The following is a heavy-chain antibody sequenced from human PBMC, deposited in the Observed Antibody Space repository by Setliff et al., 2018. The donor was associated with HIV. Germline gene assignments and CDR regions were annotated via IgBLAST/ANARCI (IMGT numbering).Heavy chain of an antibody. D-gene: IGHD2-8*01. J-gene: IGHJ6*03. CDR2: ISAYNGNT. CDR1: DYTFTNYG. Sequence: ASVKVSCKASDYTFTNYGISWVRQAPGQGLEWMGWISAYNGNTNYAQKLQGRVTMTTATSTSTAYMELRSLRSDDTAVYYCARDGWRHVLHGNYYYYFMDVWGKGTSVTVSS. CDR3: ARDGWRHVLHGNYYYYFMDV. V-gene: IGHV1-18*01.